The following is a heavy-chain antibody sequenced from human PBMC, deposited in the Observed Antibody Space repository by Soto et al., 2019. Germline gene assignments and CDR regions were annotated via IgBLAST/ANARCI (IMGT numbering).Heavy chain of an antibody. CDR1: GFTFSSYA. CDR3: AKVGYCSGGSGYDGLWNWFDP. D-gene: IGHD2-15*01. J-gene: IGHJ5*02. Sequence: GGSLRLSCAASGFTFSSYAMSWVRQAPGKGLEWVSAISGSGGSTYYADSVKGRFTISRDNSKNTLYLQMTSLRAEDTAVYYCAKVGYCSGGSGYDGLWNWFDPWGQGTLVTVSS. CDR2: ISGSGGST. V-gene: IGHV3-23*01.